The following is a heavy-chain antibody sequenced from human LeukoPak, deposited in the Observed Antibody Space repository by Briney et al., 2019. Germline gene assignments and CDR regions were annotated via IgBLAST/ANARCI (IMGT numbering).Heavy chain of an antibody. Sequence: GASLRLSSAASGFTFDDYGTGWVRQAPGKGLEWVSGINWNGGSTGYADSMNGQFTHGRDTAKNSLYLQMNSLRAEDTALYHCARDIEDLMVYARGRYMEFWGQRTLVTVSS. CDR1: GFTFDDYG. V-gene: IGHV3-20*01. D-gene: IGHD2-8*01. J-gene: IGHJ4*01. CDR2: INWNGGST. CDR3: ARDIEDLMVYARGRYMEF.